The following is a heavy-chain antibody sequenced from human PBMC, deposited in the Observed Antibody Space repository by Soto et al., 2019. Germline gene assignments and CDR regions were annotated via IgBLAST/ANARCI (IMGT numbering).Heavy chain of an antibody. Sequence: PGGSLRLSCAAPGFTVSSNYMSWVRQAPGKGLEWVSVIYSGGSTYYADSVKGRFTISRDNSKNTLYLQMNSLRAEDTAVYYCARGKDYYGSGSYYDYWGQGTLVTVSS. D-gene: IGHD3-10*01. CDR2: IYSGGST. V-gene: IGHV3-53*01. J-gene: IGHJ4*02. CDR1: GFTVSSNY. CDR3: ARGKDYYGSGSYYDY.